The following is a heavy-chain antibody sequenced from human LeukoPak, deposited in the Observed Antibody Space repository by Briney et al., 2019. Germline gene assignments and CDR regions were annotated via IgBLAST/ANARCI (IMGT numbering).Heavy chain of an antibody. D-gene: IGHD3-3*01. CDR2: INHSGST. CDR1: GGSFSGYY. V-gene: IGHV4-34*01. Sequence: SETLSLTCAVYGGSFSGYYWSWIRQPPGKGLEWIGEINHSGSTNYNPSLKSRVTISVDTSKNQFSLKLSSVTAADTAVYYCARGLRADFWSGYQDITYYYYGMDGWGQGTTVTVSS. J-gene: IGHJ6*02. CDR3: ARGLRADFWSGYQDITYYYYGMDG.